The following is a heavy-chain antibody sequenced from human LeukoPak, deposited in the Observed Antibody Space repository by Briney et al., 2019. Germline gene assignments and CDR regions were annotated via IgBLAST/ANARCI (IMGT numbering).Heavy chain of an antibody. Sequence: SETLSLTCTVSGGSISSYYWSWIRQPAGKGPEWIGRIYTSGSTNYNPSLKSRVTMSVDTSKNQFSLKLSSVTAADTAVYYCARDGSIAAAARYYYYYYSMDVWGQGTTVTVSS. J-gene: IGHJ6*02. CDR3: ARDGSIAAAARYYYYYYSMDV. CDR2: IYTSGST. V-gene: IGHV4-4*07. D-gene: IGHD6-13*01. CDR1: GGSISSYY.